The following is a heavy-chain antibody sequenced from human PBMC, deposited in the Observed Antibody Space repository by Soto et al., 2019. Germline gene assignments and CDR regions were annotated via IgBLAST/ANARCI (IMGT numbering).Heavy chain of an antibody. D-gene: IGHD4-17*01. V-gene: IGHV1-18*01. CDR1: GYTFTSYG. Sequence: GASVKVSCKASGYTFTSYGISWVRQAPGQGLEWMGWISAYSGNTNYAQKLQGRVTMTTDTSTSTAYMELRSLRSDDTAVYYCARDDYGDYYYYYGMDVWGQGTTVTVSS. CDR3: ARDDYGDYYYYYGMDV. CDR2: ISAYSGNT. J-gene: IGHJ6*02.